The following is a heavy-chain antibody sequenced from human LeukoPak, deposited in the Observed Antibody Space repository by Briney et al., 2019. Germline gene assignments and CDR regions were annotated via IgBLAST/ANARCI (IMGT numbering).Heavy chain of an antibody. V-gene: IGHV4-59*01. D-gene: IGHD3-10*01. CDR3: ARDHSRGIDY. Sequence: SETLSLTCTVSGGSISSYYWSWIRQPPGKGLEWIGYIYYSGSTNYNPSLKSRVTISVDTSKNQFSLKLSSVTAADTAVYYRARDHSRGIDYWGQGTLVTVSS. J-gene: IGHJ4*02. CDR2: IYYSGST. CDR1: GGSISSYY.